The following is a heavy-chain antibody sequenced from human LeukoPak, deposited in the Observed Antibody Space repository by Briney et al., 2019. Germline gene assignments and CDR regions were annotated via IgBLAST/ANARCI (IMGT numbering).Heavy chain of an antibody. D-gene: IGHD1-26*01. J-gene: IGHJ4*02. V-gene: IGHV3-33*08. Sequence: GGSLRLSCVASGFTFGNYAMSWVRQAPGKGLEWVAVIWYDGSNKYYADSVKGRFTISRDNSKNTLYLQMNSLRAEDTAVYYCARDPSLVRGSYYFDSWGQGTLVTVSS. CDR1: GFTFGNYA. CDR3: ARDPSLVRGSYYFDS. CDR2: IWYDGSNK.